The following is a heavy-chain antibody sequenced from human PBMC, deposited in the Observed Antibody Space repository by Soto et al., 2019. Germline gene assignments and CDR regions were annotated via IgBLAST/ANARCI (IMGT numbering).Heavy chain of an antibody. CDR1: GFTFSTYG. Sequence: QVQLVESGGGVVQPGRSLRLSCAASGFTFSTYGMHWVRQAPGKGLEWVAVIWSDGSYKDYADSIEGRFTISRDNSKNTLYLQMNSLSADDTALYYCERDLDSGSYAYWGQGTLVTVSS. CDR2: IWSDGSYK. D-gene: IGHD1-26*01. V-gene: IGHV3-33*01. J-gene: IGHJ4*02. CDR3: ERDLDSGSYAY.